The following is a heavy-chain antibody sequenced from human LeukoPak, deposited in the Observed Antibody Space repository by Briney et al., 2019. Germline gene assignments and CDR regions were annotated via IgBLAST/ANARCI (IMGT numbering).Heavy chain of an antibody. Sequence: SETLSLTCAVYGGSFSGYYWNWIRQPPGKGLEWIGEINHSGSTNYNPSLKSRVTISVDTSKNQFSLKLSSVTAADTAVYYCARLMTTVTTPPYNWFDPWGQGTLVTVSS. CDR1: GGSFSGYY. D-gene: IGHD4-17*01. J-gene: IGHJ5*02. CDR3: ARLMTTVTTPPYNWFDP. V-gene: IGHV4-34*01. CDR2: INHSGST.